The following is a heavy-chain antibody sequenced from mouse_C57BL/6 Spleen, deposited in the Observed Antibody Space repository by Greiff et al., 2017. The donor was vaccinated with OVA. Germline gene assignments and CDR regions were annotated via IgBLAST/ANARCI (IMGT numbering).Heavy chain of an antibody. J-gene: IGHJ3*01. Sequence: DVQLVESGEGLVKPGGSLKLSCAASGFTFSSYAMSWVRQTPEKRLEWVAYISSGGDYIYYADTVKGRFTISRDNARNTLYLQMSSLKSEDTAMYYCTRDYSSSYPAWFAYWGQGTLVTVSA. CDR2: ISSGGDYI. V-gene: IGHV5-9-1*02. CDR1: GFTFSSYA. CDR3: TRDYSSSYPAWFAY. D-gene: IGHD1-1*01.